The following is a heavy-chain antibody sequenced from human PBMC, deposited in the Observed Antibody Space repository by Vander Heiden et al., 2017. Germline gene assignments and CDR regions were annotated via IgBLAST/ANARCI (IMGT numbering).Heavy chain of an antibody. V-gene: IGHV3-30-3*01. CDR3: ARAGIAAADNWFDP. D-gene: IGHD6-13*01. CDR2: ISYDGSNN. CDR1: GFTFSTSP. J-gene: IGHJ5*02. Sequence: QVQLVSSGGGVAHPGTSLRLSCAAPGFTFSTSPMHWVRSALAKGREWVAVISYDGSNNYYGDSVKGRFTISRDNSKNTLYLQMNSLGAEDTAVYYCARAGIAAADNWFDPWGQGTLVTVSS.